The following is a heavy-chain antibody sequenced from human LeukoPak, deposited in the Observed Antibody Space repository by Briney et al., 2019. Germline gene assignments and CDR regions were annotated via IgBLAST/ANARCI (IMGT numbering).Heavy chain of an antibody. J-gene: IGHJ1*01. CDR2: VYSGGST. D-gene: IGHD6-13*01. V-gene: IGHV3-66*01. CDR3: ATDLVSAPGRGDFHH. CDR1: GVTVSTNH. Sequence: PGGSLRLSCAASGVTVSTNHMSWVRQAPGKGLEWVSIVYSGGSTYYADSVKGRFTISRDNAKNTLYVQMNSLTAEDTAIYYCATDLVSAPGRGDFHHWGQGALVTVSS.